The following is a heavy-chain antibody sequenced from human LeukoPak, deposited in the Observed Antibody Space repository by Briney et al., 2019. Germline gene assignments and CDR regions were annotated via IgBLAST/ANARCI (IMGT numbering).Heavy chain of an antibody. Sequence: SETLSLTCTVSRYSISSGYYWGWIRQPPGKGLGWIGSINHSGSTYYNPSLKSRVTISADTSKNQFSLKMRSVTAADTAVYYCASGSNRLGWFDPWGQGTLVTVSS. V-gene: IGHV4-38-2*02. J-gene: IGHJ5*02. CDR1: RYSISSGYY. CDR3: ASGSNRLGWFDP. CDR2: INHSGST. D-gene: IGHD1-26*01.